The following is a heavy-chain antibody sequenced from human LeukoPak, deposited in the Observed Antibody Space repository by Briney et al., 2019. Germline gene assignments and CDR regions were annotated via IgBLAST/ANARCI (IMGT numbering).Heavy chain of an antibody. Sequence: PSETLSLTXAVYGGSFSGYYWSWIRQPPGKGLEWIGEINHSGSTNYNPSLKSRVTISVDTSKNQFSLKLSSVTAADTAVYYCARDSENDFFFDGFNYWGQGTLVTVSS. J-gene: IGHJ4*02. D-gene: IGHD3-3*01. CDR1: GGSFSGYY. CDR2: INHSGST. V-gene: IGHV4-34*01. CDR3: ARDSENDFFFDGFNY.